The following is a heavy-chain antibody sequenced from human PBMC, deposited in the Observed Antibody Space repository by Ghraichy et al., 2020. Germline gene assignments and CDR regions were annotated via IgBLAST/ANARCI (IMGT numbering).Heavy chain of an antibody. CDR1: GYTFTSYG. V-gene: IGHV1-18*01. Sequence: ASVKVSCKASGYTFTSYGISWVRQAPGQGLEWMGWISAYNGNTNYAQKLQGRVTMTTDTSTSTAYMELRSLRSDDTAVYYCATTYLAAQPADAFDIWGQGTMVTVSS. J-gene: IGHJ3*02. D-gene: IGHD6-13*01. CDR2: ISAYNGNT. CDR3: ATTYLAAQPADAFDI.